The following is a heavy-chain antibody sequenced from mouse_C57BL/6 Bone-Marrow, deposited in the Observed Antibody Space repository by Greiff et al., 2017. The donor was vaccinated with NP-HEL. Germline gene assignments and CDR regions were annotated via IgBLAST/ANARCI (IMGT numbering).Heavy chain of an antibody. CDR1: GYTFTSYW. CDR3: AGRLDY. Sequence: QVQLKQPGAELVKPGASGKLSCKASGYTFTSYWMHWVKQRPGQGLEGIGMIHPNSGSTNYNEKFKSKATLTVDKSTSTAYMQLSSLTTENSAVYYCAGRLDYWGQGTSVTVSS. CDR2: IHPNSGST. J-gene: IGHJ4*01. V-gene: IGHV1-64*01.